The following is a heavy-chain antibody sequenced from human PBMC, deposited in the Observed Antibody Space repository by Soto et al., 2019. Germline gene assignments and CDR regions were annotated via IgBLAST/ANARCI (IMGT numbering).Heavy chain of an antibody. CDR1: GGSINSSCHY. J-gene: IGHJ4*02. CDR2: MDHRWTT. D-gene: IGHD2-8*01. Sequence: KTSESRSLTCAVSGGSINSSCHYWYCNRHSPGKELEWIASMDHRWTTRNNPSLNSRVTISVDTSRSQFFLELTSVTAADTAVYYCVRHPVYANYVTGVDCWGEGFQVTVSS. CDR3: VRHPVYANYVTGVDC. V-gene: IGHV4-39*01.